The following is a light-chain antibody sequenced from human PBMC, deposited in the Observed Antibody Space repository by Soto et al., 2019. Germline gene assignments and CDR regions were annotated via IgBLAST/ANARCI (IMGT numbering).Light chain of an antibody. CDR1: HNIDTY. CDR3: QQTYSLPPDIT. Sequence: IQMTQSPSSRSASVGARVTITCRASHNIDTYLNWYQQKPGKAPILLIYASSSLQSGVPSRFSCSGSGTDFTLTISSLQPEDFATYYCQQTYSLPPDITFGQGTRLEIK. V-gene: IGKV1-39*01. J-gene: IGKJ5*01. CDR2: ASS.